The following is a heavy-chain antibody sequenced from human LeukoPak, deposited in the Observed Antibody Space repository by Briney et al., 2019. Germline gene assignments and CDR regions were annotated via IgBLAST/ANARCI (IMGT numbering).Heavy chain of an antibody. V-gene: IGHV3-30*18. CDR1: GFTFSSYG. CDR2: ISYDGSNK. Sequence: GGSLRLSCAASGFTFSSYGMHWVRQAPGKGLEWVAVISYDGSNKYYADSVKGRFTISRDNSKNTLYLQMNSLRAEDTAVYYCAKERSPPEDIVVVPAALDYWGQGTLVTVSS. CDR3: AKERSPPEDIVVVPAALDY. J-gene: IGHJ4*02. D-gene: IGHD2-2*01.